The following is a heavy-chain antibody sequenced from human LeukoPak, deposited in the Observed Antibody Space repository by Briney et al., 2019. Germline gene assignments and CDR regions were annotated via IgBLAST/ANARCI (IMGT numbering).Heavy chain of an antibody. CDR1: GFTFDDYG. V-gene: IGHV3-20*04. Sequence: GGSLRLSCAASGFTFDDYGMSWGRQAPGKGLEWVSGINWNGGSTCYADSVKGRFTISRDNAKNSLYLQMNSLRAEDTALYYCARVHYYYDSSGYYYRGFDYWGQGTLVTVSS. CDR3: ARVHYYYDSSGYYYRGFDY. CDR2: INWNGGST. J-gene: IGHJ4*02. D-gene: IGHD3-22*01.